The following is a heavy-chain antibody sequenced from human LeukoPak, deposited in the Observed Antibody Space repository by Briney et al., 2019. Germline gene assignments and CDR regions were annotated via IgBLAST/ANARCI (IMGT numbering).Heavy chain of an antibody. CDR1: VYTFTSYG. D-gene: IGHD3-16*02. J-gene: IGHJ5*02. V-gene: IGHV1-18*01. CDR2: ISAYNGNT. Sequence: ASVKVSCKASVYTFTSYGISWVRQAPGQGLEWMGWISAYNGNTNYAQKLQGRVTTTTDTSTSTAYMELRSLRSDDTAVYYCARAEGDYDYVWGSYRYWFDPWGQGTLVTVSS. CDR3: ARAEGDYDYVWGSYRYWFDP.